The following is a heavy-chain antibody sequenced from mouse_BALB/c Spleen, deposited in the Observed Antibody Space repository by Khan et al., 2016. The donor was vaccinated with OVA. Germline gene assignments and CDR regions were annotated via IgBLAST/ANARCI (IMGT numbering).Heavy chain of an antibody. J-gene: IGHJ3*01. CDR3: GRKYDRYDFSY. Sequence: QVQLQESGPGLVQPSQSLSITCTVSGFSLTTYGIHWVRQSPGKGLEWLGVIWSGGNADYNAAFISRMSISKGNSKSQAFFKMNSPQADDTAIHYCGRKYDRYDFSYWGQGTLVTVSA. CDR1: GFSLTTYG. CDR2: IWSGGNA. D-gene: IGHD2-14*01. V-gene: IGHV2-4-1*01.